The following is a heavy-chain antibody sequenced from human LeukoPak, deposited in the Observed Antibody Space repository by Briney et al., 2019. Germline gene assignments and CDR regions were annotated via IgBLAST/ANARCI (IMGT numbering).Heavy chain of an antibody. J-gene: IGHJ6*02. V-gene: IGHV3-30*04. D-gene: IGHD6-19*01. CDR2: ISYDASNE. CDR3: ARDGTPLGSGYNYYRGTDV. CDR1: GFTFNNYA. Sequence: GRSLRLSCAVPGFTFNNYAFHWVRQAPGKGLEWVAIISYDASNEYYADSVKGRFTISRDNSKNILYLQMNSLRAEDTGVYYCARDGTPLGSGYNYYRGTDVWGQGTTVTVSS.